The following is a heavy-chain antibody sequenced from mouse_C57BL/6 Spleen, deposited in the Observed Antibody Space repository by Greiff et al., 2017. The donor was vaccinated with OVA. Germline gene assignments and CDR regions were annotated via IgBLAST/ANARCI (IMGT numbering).Heavy chain of an antibody. D-gene: IGHD1-1*01. CDR1: GYTFTSYW. CDR2: IYPGSGST. Sequence: VQLQQPGAELVKPGASVKMSCKASGYTFTSYWITWVKQRPGQGLEWIGDIYPGSGSTNYNEKFKSKATLTVDTSSSTAYMQLSSLTSEDSAVYYCARDYGSSYDLAYWGQGTLVTVSA. CDR3: ARDYGSSYDLAY. V-gene: IGHV1-55*01. J-gene: IGHJ3*01.